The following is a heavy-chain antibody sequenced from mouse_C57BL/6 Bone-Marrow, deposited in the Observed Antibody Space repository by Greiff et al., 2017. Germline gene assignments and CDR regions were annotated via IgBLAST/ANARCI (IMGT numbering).Heavy chain of an antibody. CDR3: ARNWTFAY. CDR1: GYTFTSYW. CDR2: IDPSDSYT. Sequence: VQLQQSGAELVRPGTSVKLSCKASGYTFTSYWMHWVKQRPGQGLEWIGVIDPSDSYTNYNQKFKGKATLTVATSSSTAYMQLSSLTSEDSAVYYCARNWTFAYWGQGTLVTVSA. D-gene: IGHD4-1*01. J-gene: IGHJ3*01. V-gene: IGHV1-59*01.